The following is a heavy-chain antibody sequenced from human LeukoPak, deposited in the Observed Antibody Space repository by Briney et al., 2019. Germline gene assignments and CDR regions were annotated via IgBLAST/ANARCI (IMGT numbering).Heavy chain of an antibody. J-gene: IGHJ4*02. CDR2: IYYSGNT. CDR1: GDSIRTSSYY. V-gene: IGHV4-39*01. D-gene: IGHD3-22*01. Sequence: PSETLSLTCTVSGDSIRTSSYYWGRIRQPPGKGLEWIGSIYYSGNTYYNPSLKSRVAISMDTSKNQFSLKLTSVTAAGTAVYYCARQFYHDSSGADYWGQGALVTVSS. CDR3: ARQFYHDSSGADY.